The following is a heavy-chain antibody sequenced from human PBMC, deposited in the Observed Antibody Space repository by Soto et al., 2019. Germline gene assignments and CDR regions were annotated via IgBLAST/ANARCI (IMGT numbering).Heavy chain of an antibody. CDR2: VHTSGST. Sequence: SETLSLTCTVSGDSISSYFWSWIRQPAGKGLEWIGRVHTSGSTTYNPSLKSRVTMSVDTSKSQFSLKLTSVTAADTAVYYCAREKEVASTGWIDPCCLGALVTIS. CDR3: AREKEVASTGWIDP. V-gene: IGHV4-4*07. D-gene: IGHD3-16*01. J-gene: IGHJ5*02. CDR1: GDSISSYF.